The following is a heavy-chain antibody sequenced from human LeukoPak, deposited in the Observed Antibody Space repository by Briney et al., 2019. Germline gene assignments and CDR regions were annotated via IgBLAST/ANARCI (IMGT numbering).Heavy chain of an antibody. V-gene: IGHV3-23*01. CDR3: ANYYGSGSYFDY. D-gene: IGHD3-10*01. Sequence: GGSLRLSCAASGFTFSSYAMSWVRQAPGKGLEWVSAISGSGGSTYYADSVKGRFTISRENSKNRVYLQMNRLRAEDTAVYYCANYYGSGSYFDYWGQGTLVTVSS. CDR2: ISGSGGST. J-gene: IGHJ4*02. CDR1: GFTFSSYA.